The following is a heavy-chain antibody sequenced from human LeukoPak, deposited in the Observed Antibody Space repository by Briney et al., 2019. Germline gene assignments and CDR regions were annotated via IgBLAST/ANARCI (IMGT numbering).Heavy chain of an antibody. CDR3: AGTGYCSSTSCYSWFDP. CDR1: GYSFITYW. D-gene: IGHD2-2*01. CDR2: IDPSDSYT. Sequence: GESLKISCKGSGYSFITYWINWVRQLHGKGLEWMGRIDPSDSYTNYSPSFQGHVTISADKSISTAYLQWSSLKASDTAMYYCAGTGYCSSTSCYSWFDPWGQGTLVTVSS. V-gene: IGHV5-10-1*01. J-gene: IGHJ5*02.